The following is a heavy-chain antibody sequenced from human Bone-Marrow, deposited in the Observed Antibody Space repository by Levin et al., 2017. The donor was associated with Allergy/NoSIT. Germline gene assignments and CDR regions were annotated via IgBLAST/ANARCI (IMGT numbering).Heavy chain of an antibody. CDR1: GYTFTSYY. CDR2: INPSGGST. V-gene: IGHV1-46*01. Sequence: ASVKVSCKASGYTFTSYYMHWVRQAPGQGLEWMGIINPSGGSTSYAQKFQGRVTMTRDTSTSTVYMELSSLRSEDTAVYYCARDQGYYYGSGSLPNGIDYWGQGTLVTVSS. CDR3: ARDQGYYYGSGSLPNGIDY. J-gene: IGHJ4*02. D-gene: IGHD3-10*01.